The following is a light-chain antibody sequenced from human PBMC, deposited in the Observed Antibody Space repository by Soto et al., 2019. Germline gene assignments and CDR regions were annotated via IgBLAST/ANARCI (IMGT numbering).Light chain of an antibody. CDR1: QSVSSN. V-gene: IGKV3-15*01. Sequence: EIVMTQSPATLSVSPGERATLSCRASQSVSSNLAWYQQTPGQAPRLLIYGTSTSATGIPPRFSCSGSGTEFTLTISSLQSEDFAVYYCQQYDSWPLTFGGGTKVEIK. CDR2: GTS. J-gene: IGKJ4*01. CDR3: QQYDSWPLT.